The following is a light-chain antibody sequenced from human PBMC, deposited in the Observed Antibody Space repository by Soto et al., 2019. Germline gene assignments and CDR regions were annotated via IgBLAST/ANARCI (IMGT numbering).Light chain of an antibody. CDR1: RSVSSL. Sequence: IVFTQSLSTLSVSQGERATLPCRASRSVSSLLAWYQQNPGQAPRLLIYDASNRANGNPARFSGSGSGTDFTLALSIFAPEDFALCYSQRRTILPLPFGGGT. CDR2: DAS. J-gene: IGKJ4*01. V-gene: IGKV3-11*01. CDR3: QRRTILPLP.